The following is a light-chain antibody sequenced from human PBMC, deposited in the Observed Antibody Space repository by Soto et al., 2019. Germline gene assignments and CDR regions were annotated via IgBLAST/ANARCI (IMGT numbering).Light chain of an antibody. J-gene: IGLJ1*01. CDR3: QSTDSSGSYV. CDR2: KDS. Sequence: SYELTQPPSVSVSPGQTARITCSGDTLPNQFVYWYQQKPGQAPILVMFKDSERPSGIPERFSGSTSGTAVTLTISGVQAEDEADYYCQSTDSSGSYVFGTGTKVTVL. CDR1: TLPNQF. V-gene: IGLV3-25*02.